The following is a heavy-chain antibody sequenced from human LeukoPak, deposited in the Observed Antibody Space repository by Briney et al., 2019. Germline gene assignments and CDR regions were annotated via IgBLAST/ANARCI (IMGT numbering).Heavy chain of an antibody. CDR2: IKQGGSEK. J-gene: IGHJ4*02. Sequence: GGSLRLSCAASGFTFSSYWMSWVRQAPGKGLEWVANIKQGGSEKYYVDSVKGRFTISRDNAKNSLYLQMNSLRAEDTAVYYCAQLTGYYDSSGYYTRYFDYWGQGTLVTVSS. CDR1: GFTFSSYW. CDR3: AQLTGYYDSSGYYTRYFDY. D-gene: IGHD3-22*01. V-gene: IGHV3-7*01.